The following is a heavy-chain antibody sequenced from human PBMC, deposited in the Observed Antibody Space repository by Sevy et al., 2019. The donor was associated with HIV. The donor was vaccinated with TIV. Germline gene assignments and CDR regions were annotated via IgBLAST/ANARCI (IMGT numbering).Heavy chain of an antibody. Sequence: GGSLRVSCAATGFTFSSYAMHWVRQAPGKGLEWVAVISYDGSNKYYPDSVKGRFTISRDNSKNTLYLQMNSLRPEDTAVYCCARGSIRYYDILTGGFDPWGQGTLVTVSS. CDR2: ISYDGSNK. D-gene: IGHD3-9*01. J-gene: IGHJ5*02. CDR3: ARGSIRYYDILTGGFDP. CDR1: GFTFSSYA. V-gene: IGHV3-30-3*01.